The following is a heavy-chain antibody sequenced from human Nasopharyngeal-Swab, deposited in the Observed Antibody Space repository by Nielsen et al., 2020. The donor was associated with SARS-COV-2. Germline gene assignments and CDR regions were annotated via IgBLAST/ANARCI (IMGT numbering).Heavy chain of an antibody. D-gene: IGHD3-22*01. J-gene: IGHJ4*02. Sequence: GESLKISCAASAFTFSGYWMNWVRQAPGTGLEWVASIKQDGSEKYYVDSVKGRFTISRDNAKNSLYLQMNSLRVEDTAAYYCARVPGGYDSSGYYFDQWGQGTLVTVSS. V-gene: IGHV3-7*01. CDR1: AFTFSGYW. CDR2: IKQDGSEK. CDR3: ARVPGGYDSSGYYFDQ.